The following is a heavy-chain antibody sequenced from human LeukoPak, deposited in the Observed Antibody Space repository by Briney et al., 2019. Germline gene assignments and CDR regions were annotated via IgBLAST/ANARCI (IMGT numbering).Heavy chain of an antibody. CDR3: ARGGPLVLRFLEWLLGEILLDY. J-gene: IGHJ4*02. D-gene: IGHD3-3*01. V-gene: IGHV3-21*01. Sequence: GGSLRLSCTASGFTFSSYSLNWVRQAPGKGLEWVSSVSTGSNYIYYADSVKGRFTISRDNAKNSLYLQMNSLRAEDTAVYYCARGGPLVLRFLEWLLGEILLDYWGQGTLVTVSS. CDR2: VSTGSNYI. CDR1: GFTFSSYS.